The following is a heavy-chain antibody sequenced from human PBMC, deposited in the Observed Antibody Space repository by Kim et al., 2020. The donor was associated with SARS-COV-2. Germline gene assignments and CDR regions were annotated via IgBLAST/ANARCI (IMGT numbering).Heavy chain of an antibody. V-gene: IGHV4-30-2*01. CDR3: ARGYGSGSPYGMDV. J-gene: IGHJ6*02. Sequence: SETLSLTCAVSGGSISSGGYSWSWIRQPPGKGREWIVYIYYSGSTYYNPSLKSRVTISVDRSKNQFSLKLSSVTAADTAAYYCARGYGSGSPYGMDVWG. D-gene: IGHD3-10*01. CDR1: GGSISSGGYS. CDR2: IYYSGST.